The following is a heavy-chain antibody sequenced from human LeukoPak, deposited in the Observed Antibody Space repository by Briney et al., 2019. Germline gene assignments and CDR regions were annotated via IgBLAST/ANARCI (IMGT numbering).Heavy chain of an antibody. D-gene: IGHD3-22*01. V-gene: IGHV3-11*01. CDR1: GFKFRDYY. J-gene: IGHJ5*02. CDR3: ARGGWSRGWFDP. CDR2: ISMSGSVI. Sequence: GGSLRLSCAASGFKFRDYYMSWIRQAPGKGLEWISYISMSGSVIHYSDSVKGRFTTSRDNVKNSLHLQMDSLGVDDTAVYYCARGGWSRGWFDPWGQGTLVSVSS.